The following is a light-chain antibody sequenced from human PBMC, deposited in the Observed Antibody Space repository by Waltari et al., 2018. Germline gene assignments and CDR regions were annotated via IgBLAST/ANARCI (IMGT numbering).Light chain of an antibody. Sequence: EIVITQSPATLSMSPGETATLSCRVSQGIGSNLAWYQRKPGQAPRLLRYGKPTRASGCPAGFSGSGSGTEFTLTISSLQSEDFATYYCQQYDIWPYTFGQGTKLEIK. CDR3: QQYDIWPYT. J-gene: IGKJ2*01. V-gene: IGKV3-15*01. CDR2: GKP. CDR1: QGIGSN.